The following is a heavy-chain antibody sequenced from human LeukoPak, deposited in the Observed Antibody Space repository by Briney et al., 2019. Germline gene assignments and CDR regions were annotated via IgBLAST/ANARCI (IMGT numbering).Heavy chain of an antibody. CDR2: VYYTGST. D-gene: IGHD3-16*01. V-gene: IGHV4-39*01. Sequence: SETLSLTCAVSDVSISTKSYYWGWVRQPPGKGLEWIGNVYYTGSTDYTPSVKSRVTISVDMSKNQFSLDLTSVTATDTAVYYCARHVAYIPRRQGAFDVWGQGTTVYVSS. J-gene: IGHJ3*01. CDR1: DVSISTKSYY. CDR3: ARHVAYIPRRQGAFDV.